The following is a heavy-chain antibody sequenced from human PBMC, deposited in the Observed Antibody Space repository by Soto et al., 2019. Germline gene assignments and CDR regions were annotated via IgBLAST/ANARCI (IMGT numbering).Heavy chain of an antibody. J-gene: IGHJ5*02. CDR2: INPNSGGT. CDR3: TPLAIIAAAGTGGPAQFDP. Sequence: ASVKVSCKASGYTFTGYYMHWVRQAPGQGLEWMGWINPNSGGTNYAQKFQGRVTMTRDTSISTAHMELSRLRSDDTAVYYCTPLAIIAAAGTGGPAQFDPWGQGTLVTVSS. V-gene: IGHV1-2*02. CDR1: GYTFTGYY. D-gene: IGHD6-13*01.